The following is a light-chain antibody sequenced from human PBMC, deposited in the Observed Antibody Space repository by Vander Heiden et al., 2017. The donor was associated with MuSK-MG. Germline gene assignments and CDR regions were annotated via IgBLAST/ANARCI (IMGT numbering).Light chain of an antibody. V-gene: IGKV3D-20*01. CDR1: QSVSGSY. J-gene: IGKJ4*01. Sequence: IVLTQSPATLSLSLGERATLSCGASQSVSGSYIAWYQHRHGLAPRLLIHDASRRAAGIPERFSGSGSGTDFTLTISRLEPEDFAVYYCQQDGDSLITFGGGTTVEI. CDR2: DAS. CDR3: QQDGDSLIT.